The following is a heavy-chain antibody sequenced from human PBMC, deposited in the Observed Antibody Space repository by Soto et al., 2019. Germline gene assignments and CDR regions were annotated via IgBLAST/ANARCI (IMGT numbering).Heavy chain of an antibody. J-gene: IGHJ3*02. CDR2: INPNSGGT. CDR1: GYTFTGYY. D-gene: IGHD3-22*01. CDR3: ARSGHDYYDSSHRGAFDI. V-gene: IGHV1-2*04. Sequence: ASVKVSCKASGYTFTGYYMHWVRQAPGQGLEWMGWINPNSGGTNYAQKFQGWVTMTRDTSISTAYMELSRLRSDDTAVYYCARSGHDYYDSSHRGAFDIWGQGTMVTVSS.